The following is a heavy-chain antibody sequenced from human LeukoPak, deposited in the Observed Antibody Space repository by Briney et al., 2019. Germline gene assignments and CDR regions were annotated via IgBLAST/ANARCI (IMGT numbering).Heavy chain of an antibody. Sequence: GGSLGLSCAASGFTFSSYGMHWVRQAPGKGLEWVAVIWYDGSNKYYADSVKGRFTISRDNSKNTLHLQMNSLRAEDTAVYYCARDLRGNRGSLDYWGQGTLVTVSS. D-gene: IGHD1-26*01. V-gene: IGHV3-33*01. CDR1: GFTFSSYG. CDR2: IWYDGSNK. J-gene: IGHJ4*02. CDR3: ARDLRGNRGSLDY.